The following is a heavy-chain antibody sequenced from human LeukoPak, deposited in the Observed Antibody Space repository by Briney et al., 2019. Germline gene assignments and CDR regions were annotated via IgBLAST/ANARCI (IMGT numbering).Heavy chain of an antibody. CDR2: INPNSGGT. J-gene: IGHJ4*02. CDR1: GYTFTGYY. CDR3: ARDRSAYYYVVDY. V-gene: IGHV1-2*02. Sequence: ASVKVSCTASGYTFTGYYMHWVRQAPGQGLEWMGWINPNSGGTNYAQKLQGRVTMTRDTSISTAYMELSRLRSDDTAVYYCARDRSAYYYVVDYWGQGTLVTVSS. D-gene: IGHD3-10*02.